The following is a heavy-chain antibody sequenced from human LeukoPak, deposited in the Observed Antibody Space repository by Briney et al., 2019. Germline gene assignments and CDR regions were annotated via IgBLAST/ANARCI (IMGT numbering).Heavy chain of an antibody. CDR1: GGSISSYH. CDR3: ARALSYYDSSGYYDPNYYFDY. J-gene: IGHJ4*02. Sequence: PSETLSLTCTVSGGSISSYHWSWIRQPPGKGLEWIGYIYYSGSTNYNPSLKSRVTISVDTSKNQFSLKLSSVTAADTAVYYCARALSYYDSSGYYDPNYYFDYWGQGTLVTVSS. V-gene: IGHV4-59*01. CDR2: IYYSGST. D-gene: IGHD3-22*01.